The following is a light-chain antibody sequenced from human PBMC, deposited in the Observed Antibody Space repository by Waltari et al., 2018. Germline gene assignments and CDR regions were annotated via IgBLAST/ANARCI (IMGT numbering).Light chain of an antibody. CDR1: PSDFDASSY. J-gene: IGLJ3*02. CDR3: SSYAGSNSIV. V-gene: IGLV2-14*03. Sequence: QSALTQPASVSGSPGQSVTIPCPGTPSDFDASSYASGYQHHPGKAPNPVLYDARKRPSGVSNRFSGSKSGNTASLTISGLQADDEANYYCSSYAGSNSIVFGGGTRLTVL. CDR2: DAR.